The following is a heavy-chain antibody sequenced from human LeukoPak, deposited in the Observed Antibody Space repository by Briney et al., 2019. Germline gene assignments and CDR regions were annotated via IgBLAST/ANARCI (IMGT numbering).Heavy chain of an antibody. CDR2: IKSKTDGGTT. V-gene: IGHV3-15*01. J-gene: IGHJ4*02. D-gene: IGHD3-10*01. Sequence: PGGSLRLSCAASGFTFSNAWMSWVRQAPGKGLEWVGRIKSKTDGGTTDYAAPVKGRFTISRDDSKNTLYLQMNSLKTEDTAVYYCTTRIVLLWFGETRPNDYWGQGTLVTASS. CDR1: GFTFSNAW. CDR3: TTRIVLLWFGETRPNDY.